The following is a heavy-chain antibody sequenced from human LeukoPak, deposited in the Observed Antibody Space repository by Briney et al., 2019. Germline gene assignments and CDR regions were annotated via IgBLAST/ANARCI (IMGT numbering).Heavy chain of an antibody. V-gene: IGHV3-30-3*01. D-gene: IGHD5-18*01. Sequence: GGSLRLSCAASGFTFSSYAMHWVRQAPGKGLEWVAVISYDGSNKYYADSVKGRFTISRDNSKNTLYLQMNSLRAEDTAVYYCARDSGYSYGSGAFDIWGQGTMVTVSS. J-gene: IGHJ3*02. CDR2: ISYDGSNK. CDR1: GFTFSSYA. CDR3: ARDSGYSYGSGAFDI.